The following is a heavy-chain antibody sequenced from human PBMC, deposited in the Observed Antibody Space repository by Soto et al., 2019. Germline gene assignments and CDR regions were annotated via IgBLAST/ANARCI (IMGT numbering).Heavy chain of an antibody. D-gene: IGHD6-13*01. CDR1: GYTFTSYY. J-gene: IGHJ4*02. V-gene: IGHV1-46*01. Sequence: VASVKVSCKASGYTFTSYYMHWVRQAPGQGLEWMGIINPSGGSTSYAQKFQGRVTMTRDTSTSTAYMELSSLRSEDTAVYYCAREGGSSWYVYYFDYWGQGTLVTVSS. CDR3: AREGGSSWYVYYFDY. CDR2: INPSGGST.